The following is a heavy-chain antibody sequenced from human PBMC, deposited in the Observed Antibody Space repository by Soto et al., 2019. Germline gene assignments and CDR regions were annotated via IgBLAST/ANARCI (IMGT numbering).Heavy chain of an antibody. CDR2: IFANGHT. CDR1: GGSISEKY. J-gene: IGHJ5*02. D-gene: IGHD6-13*01. V-gene: IGHV4-4*07. Sequence: SETLSLTCIVSGGSISEKYWNWVRQPPGKGLEWIGLIFANGHTDYNPSLKSRVTMSVDASKNQFSLRLTSMTAADTAVYYCVASLAASGLDWLDPWGRGTLVTVSS. CDR3: VASLAASGLDWLDP.